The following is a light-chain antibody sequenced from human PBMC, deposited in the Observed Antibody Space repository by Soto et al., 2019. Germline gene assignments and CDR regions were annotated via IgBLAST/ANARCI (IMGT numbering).Light chain of an antibody. CDR2: GAA. Sequence: EIVLTQSPGTLSLSPGERATLSCRANQSISHYLAWYQQKPGQSPRLLIYGAASRAIGIPDRFNGSGSETTFTLTISRLQPEDFAVYYCQQYSKSPLTFGGGTKVDIK. CDR1: QSISHY. V-gene: IGKV3-20*01. CDR3: QQYSKSPLT. J-gene: IGKJ4*01.